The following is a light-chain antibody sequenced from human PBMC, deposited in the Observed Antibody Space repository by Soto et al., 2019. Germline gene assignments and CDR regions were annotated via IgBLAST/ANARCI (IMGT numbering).Light chain of an antibody. Sequence: EIVLTQSPGTLSLSPGEMATLSCRASQSFSSGYLAWYQQKPGQTPRLLIYGASTRATGIPDRFSGSGSGTEFTLIISRLEPEDFGVYYCQQYGGSFPWTFGQGTKLEIK. CDR1: QSFSSGY. V-gene: IGKV3-20*01. CDR2: GAS. J-gene: IGKJ2*02. CDR3: QQYGGSFPWT.